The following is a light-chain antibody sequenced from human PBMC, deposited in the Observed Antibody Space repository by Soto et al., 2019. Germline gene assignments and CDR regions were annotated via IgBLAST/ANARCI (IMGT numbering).Light chain of an antibody. Sequence: EIILTQSPASLSVSPGERATLSCRASQSVNNNLAWYQQKRGQAPRLLIYGAFTRATGIPGRFRGSGSGTEFTLTITSLQSEDFAVYFCQQYNNWPPDTFGQGTKLEIK. CDR3: QQYNNWPPDT. CDR2: GAF. CDR1: QSVNNN. V-gene: IGKV3-15*01. J-gene: IGKJ2*01.